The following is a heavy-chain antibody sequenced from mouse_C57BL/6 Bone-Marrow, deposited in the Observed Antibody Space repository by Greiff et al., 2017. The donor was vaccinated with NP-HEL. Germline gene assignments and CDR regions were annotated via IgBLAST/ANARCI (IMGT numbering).Heavy chain of an antibody. J-gene: IGHJ2*01. CDR1: GYTFTSYW. CDR2: IDPSDSYT. V-gene: IGHV1-50*01. CDR3: ARHYYYGDFDY. Sequence: QVQLQQPGAELVKPGASVKLSCKASGYTFTSYWMQWVIQRPGQGLEWIGEIDPSDSYTNYNQKFKGKATLTVDTSSSTAYMQLSSLTSEDSAVYYCARHYYYGDFDYWGQGTTLTVSS. D-gene: IGHD1-1*01.